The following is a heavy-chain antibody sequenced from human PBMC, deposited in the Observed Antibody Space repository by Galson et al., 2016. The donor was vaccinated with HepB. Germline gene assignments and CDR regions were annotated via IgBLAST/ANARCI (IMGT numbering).Heavy chain of an antibody. V-gene: IGHV3-9*01. CDR3: TKAAIAMAPPYHMDV. Sequence: SLRLSCAASEFKFDDYAMHWVRQVPGKGLQWVSGISWDSRNIGYADSVKGRFTISRDNAKNSLYLQMNSLTTEDTALYYCTKAAIAMAPPYHMDVWGKGTTVTVSS. J-gene: IGHJ6*03. CDR2: ISWDSRNI. D-gene: IGHD6-19*01. CDR1: EFKFDDYA.